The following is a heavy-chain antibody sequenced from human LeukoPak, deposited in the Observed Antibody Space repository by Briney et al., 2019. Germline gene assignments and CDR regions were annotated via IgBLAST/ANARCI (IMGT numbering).Heavy chain of an antibody. D-gene: IGHD3-3*01. V-gene: IGHV4-59*01. CDR1: GGSISSYY. Sequence: SETLSLTCTVSGGSISSYYWSWIRQPPGKGLEWIGYIYYSGSTNYNPSLKSRVTISVDTSKNQFSLKLSSVTAADTAVYYCARGGANWYDFWSGYLALWGQGTLVTASS. CDR2: IYYSGST. CDR3: ARGGANWYDFWSGYLAL. J-gene: IGHJ4*02.